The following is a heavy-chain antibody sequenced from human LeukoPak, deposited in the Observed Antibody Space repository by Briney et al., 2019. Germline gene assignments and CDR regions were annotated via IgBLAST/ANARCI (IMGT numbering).Heavy chain of an antibody. V-gene: IGHV3-33*01. J-gene: IGHJ4*02. CDR2: IWNDGSNK. Sequence: GGSMRLSCAASGFTFSSYGMHWVRQAPGKGLGWVAVIWNDGSNKYYAGSVKGRLTISRDNSKNTMYLQMNSLRAEDTAVYYCARESYCTNGICYNFDFWGQGTLVTVSS. CDR1: GFTFSSYG. CDR3: ARESYCTNGICYNFDF. D-gene: IGHD2-8*01.